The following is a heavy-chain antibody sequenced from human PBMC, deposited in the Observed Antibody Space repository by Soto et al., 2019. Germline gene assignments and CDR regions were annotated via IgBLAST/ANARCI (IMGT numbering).Heavy chain of an antibody. CDR3: ARYCSSTSCYRYYYYGMDV. CDR2: IYYSGST. J-gene: IGHJ6*02. D-gene: IGHD2-2*02. V-gene: IGHV4-30-4*01. CDR1: GGSISSGDYY. Sequence: QVQLQESGPGLVKPSQTLSLTCTVSGGSISSGDYYWSWIRQPPGKGLEWIGYIYYSGSTYYNPSLKSRVTISVDKSKNQFSLKLSSVTAADTAVYYCARYCSSTSCYRYYYYGMDVWGQGTTVTVSS.